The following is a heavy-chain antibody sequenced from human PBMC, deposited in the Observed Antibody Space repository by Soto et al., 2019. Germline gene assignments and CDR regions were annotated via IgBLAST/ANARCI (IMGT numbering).Heavy chain of an antibody. D-gene: IGHD4-17*01. V-gene: IGHV2-26*01. Sequence: QVTLKESGPVLVKPTETLTLTCTVSGFSLSNARMGVSWIRQPPGKALEWLAHIFSNDEKSYSTSLKSRLTMSKDTSKSQLVLTMTNMDPVDTATYYCARFLDYGGNLPYDACDIWGQGTMVTVSS. CDR3: ARFLDYGGNLPYDACDI. CDR1: GFSLSNARMG. CDR2: IFSNDEK. J-gene: IGHJ3*02.